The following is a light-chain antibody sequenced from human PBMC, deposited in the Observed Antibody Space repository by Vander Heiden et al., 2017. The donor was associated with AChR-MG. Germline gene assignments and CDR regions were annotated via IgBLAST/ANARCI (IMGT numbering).Light chain of an antibody. J-gene: IGLJ2*01. CDR3: SSYTSSSTVV. CDR2: EVS. V-gene: IGLV2-14*01. Sequence: SALTQPASVSWSPGQSITISCTGTSSHVGGYNYVSWYQQHPGNAPKLMIYEVSSRPSGVSNRFSGSKSGNTASLTISGLQAEDEADYYCSSYTSSSTVVFGGGTKLTVL. CDR1: SSHVGGYNY.